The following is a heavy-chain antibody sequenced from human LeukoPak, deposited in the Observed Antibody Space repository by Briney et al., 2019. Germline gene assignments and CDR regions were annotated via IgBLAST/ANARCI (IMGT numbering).Heavy chain of an antibody. CDR1: GFTFSSYA. Sequence: GGSLRLSCAASGFTFSSYAMSWVRQAPGRGPEWVSTISGSGGTTYYADSVKGQFTISRDNSKSTLYLQMNSLRAEDTAVYYCAKDRSYDFTVDAFNIWGQGTMVTVSS. CDR2: ISGSGGTT. J-gene: IGHJ3*02. D-gene: IGHD3-3*01. V-gene: IGHV3-23*01. CDR3: AKDRSYDFTVDAFNI.